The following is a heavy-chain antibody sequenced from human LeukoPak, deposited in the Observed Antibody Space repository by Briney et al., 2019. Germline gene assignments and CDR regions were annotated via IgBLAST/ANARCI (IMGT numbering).Heavy chain of an antibody. J-gene: IGHJ4*02. CDR3: ARVGLVDY. V-gene: IGHV3-21*01. Sequence: GGSLRLSCAASGFTFSSYSMNWVRQAPGKGLEWVSSIGSSSSYIYYADSVKGRFTISRDNAKNSLYLQMNSLRAEDTAVYYCARVGLVDYWGQGTLVTVSS. CDR2: IGSSSSYI. CDR1: GFTFSSYS.